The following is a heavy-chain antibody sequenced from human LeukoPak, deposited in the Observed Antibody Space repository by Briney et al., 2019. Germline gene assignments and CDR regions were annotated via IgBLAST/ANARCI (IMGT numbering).Heavy chain of an antibody. J-gene: IGHJ4*02. V-gene: IGHV3-9*01. CDR3: AKASLAAAGPDY. Sequence: GGSLRLSCAASGFTFDDYAMHWVRQAPGKGLEWVSGISWNSGSIGYADSVKGRFTISRDNAKNSLYLQMNSLRAEDTALYYCAKASLAAAGPDYWGQGTLVTVSS. CDR2: ISWNSGSI. D-gene: IGHD6-13*01. CDR1: GFTFDDYA.